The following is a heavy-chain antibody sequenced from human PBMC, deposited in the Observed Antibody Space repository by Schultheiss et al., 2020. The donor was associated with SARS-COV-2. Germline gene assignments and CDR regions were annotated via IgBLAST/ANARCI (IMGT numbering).Heavy chain of an antibody. D-gene: IGHD6-13*01. V-gene: IGHV3-48*01. CDR3: ASGGGSSWYGGYYFDY. CDR2: ISSSSSTI. CDR1: GFTFSSYS. Sequence: GGSLRLSCAASGFTFSSYSMNWVRQAPGKGLGWVSYISSSSSTIYYADSVKGRFTISRDNAKNSLYLQMNSLRAEDMAVYYCASGGGSSWYGGYYFDYWGQGTLVTVSS. J-gene: IGHJ4*02.